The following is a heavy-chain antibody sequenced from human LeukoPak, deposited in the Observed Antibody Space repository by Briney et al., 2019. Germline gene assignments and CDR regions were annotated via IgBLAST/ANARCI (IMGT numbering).Heavy chain of an antibody. CDR2: INPDSGGT. J-gene: IGHJ4*02. CDR1: GYTFTGYY. Sequence: GASVKVSCKASGYTFTGYYMHWVRQAPGQGLEWMGWINPDSGGTKYAQKFQGRVTMTRDMSTSTVYMELSSLRSEDTAVYYCARDPGVAAAGDDPSDYWGQGTLVTVSS. D-gene: IGHD6-13*01. V-gene: IGHV1-2*02. CDR3: ARDPGVAAAGDDPSDY.